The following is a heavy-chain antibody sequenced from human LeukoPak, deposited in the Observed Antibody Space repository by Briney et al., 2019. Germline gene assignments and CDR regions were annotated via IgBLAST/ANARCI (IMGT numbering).Heavy chain of an antibody. Sequence: GGSLRLSCAASGFTFSSYSMNWVRQAPGKGLEWVSSISSSSTYIYYADSVKGRFTISRDNAKNSLYLQMNSLRAEDTAVYYCARENSISSVFDYWGQGTLVTVSS. J-gene: IGHJ4*02. CDR2: ISSSSTYI. CDR3: ARENSISSVFDY. V-gene: IGHV3-21*01. CDR1: GFTFSSYS. D-gene: IGHD2/OR15-2a*01.